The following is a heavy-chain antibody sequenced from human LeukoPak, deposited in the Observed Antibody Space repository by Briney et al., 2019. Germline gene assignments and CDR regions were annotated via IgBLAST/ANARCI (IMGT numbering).Heavy chain of an antibody. V-gene: IGHV3-23*01. D-gene: IGHD6-25*01. Sequence: GGSLRLSCAASGFTFNSYAMSWVRQAPGKGLEWVSSISASGASTHYADSVKGRFTISRDSSKNTLYLQMNSLRAGDTAVYYCARDRGRYYMDVWGKGTTVTISS. CDR3: ARDRGRYYMDV. CDR2: ISASGAST. J-gene: IGHJ6*03. CDR1: GFTFNSYA.